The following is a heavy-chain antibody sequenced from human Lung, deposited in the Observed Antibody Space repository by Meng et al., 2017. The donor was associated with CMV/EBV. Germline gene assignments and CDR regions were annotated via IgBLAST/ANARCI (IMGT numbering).Heavy chain of an antibody. CDR3: AKDRGWELRLLVH. V-gene: IGHV3-30*02. CDR1: GFTFSNYG. Sequence: XCAAGGFTFSNYGMHWVRQTPGKGLQWVAFIGHDGNKKFYTDSVRGRFTIDRDNSRNTLLLRMNSLSDEDTAVYYCAKDRGWELRLLVHWGQGAXVTVSS. J-gene: IGHJ4*02. CDR2: IGHDGNKK. D-gene: IGHD1-26*01.